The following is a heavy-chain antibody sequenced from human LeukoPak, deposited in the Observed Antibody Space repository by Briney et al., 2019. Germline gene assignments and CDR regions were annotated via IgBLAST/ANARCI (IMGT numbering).Heavy chain of an antibody. Sequence: PSETLSFTCTVSGASISSSSYYWGWIRQPPGKGLEWIGSINYSGTTYYNPSLKSRVTISVDTSKNQFSLKLSSVTAADTAVYYCARLFRGDDCSSTSCYGGLFDYWGQGTLVTVSS. J-gene: IGHJ4*02. CDR2: INYSGTT. V-gene: IGHV4-39*01. D-gene: IGHD2-2*01. CDR1: GASISSSSYY. CDR3: ARLFRGDDCSSTSCYGGLFDY.